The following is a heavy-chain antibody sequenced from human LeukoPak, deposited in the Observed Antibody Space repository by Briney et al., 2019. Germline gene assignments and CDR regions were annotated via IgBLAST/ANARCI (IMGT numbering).Heavy chain of an antibody. Sequence: GGSLRLSCAASGFTFSTYALNWVRQAPGKGLDWVSAISGSGYSTYYADSVKGRFTISRDNSKNTLYLQMNSLRAEDTAVYYCARDSYTGSVYWGQGTLVTVSS. CDR2: ISGSGYST. V-gene: IGHV3-23*01. CDR3: ARDSYTGSVY. D-gene: IGHD2-2*02. J-gene: IGHJ4*02. CDR1: GFTFSTYA.